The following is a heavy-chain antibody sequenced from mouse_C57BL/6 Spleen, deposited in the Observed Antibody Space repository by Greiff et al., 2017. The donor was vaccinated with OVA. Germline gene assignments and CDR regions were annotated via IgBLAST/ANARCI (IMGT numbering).Heavy chain of an antibody. J-gene: IGHJ4*01. D-gene: IGHD1-1*01. V-gene: IGHV1-72*01. CDR2: IDTNSGGT. CDR3: ASDDVYYYGGNDSAMDY. Sequence: QVQLQQSGAELVKPGASVKLSCKASGYSFTSYWMDWVKQRPGRGLEWIGRIDTNSGGTKYNEKFKSKATLTVDKPSSTAYMQLSSLTSEDSAVYYCASDDVYYYGGNDSAMDYWGQGTSVTVSS. CDR1: GYSFTSYW.